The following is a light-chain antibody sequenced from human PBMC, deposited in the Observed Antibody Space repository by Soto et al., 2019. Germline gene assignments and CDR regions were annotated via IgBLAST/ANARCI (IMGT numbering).Light chain of an antibody. CDR2: AAS. J-gene: IGKJ1*01. CDR1: QGISNY. V-gene: IGKV1-27*01. CDR3: QKYNSARWT. Sequence: DIQMTQSPSSLSASVGDRVTITCRASQGISNYLAWYQQKPGKVPKLLIFAASTLHSGVTSRFSGSGSGTDFTLTISSLQPEDVATYYCQKYNSARWTFGQGTKVEIK.